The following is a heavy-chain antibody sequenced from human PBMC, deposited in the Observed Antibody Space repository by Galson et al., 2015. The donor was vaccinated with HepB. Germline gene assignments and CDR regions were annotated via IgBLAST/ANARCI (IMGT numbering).Heavy chain of an antibody. D-gene: IGHD2-15*01. J-gene: IGHJ5*02. Sequence: SVKVSCKASGYTFTSYAMHWVRQAPGQRLEWMGWINAGNGNTKYSQKFQGRVTITRDTSASTAYMELSSLRSEDTAVYYCARGPSYCSGGSCYSPWFDPWGQGTLVTVSS. CDR2: INAGNGNT. CDR3: ARGPSYCSGGSCYSPWFDP. V-gene: IGHV1-3*01. CDR1: GYTFTSYA.